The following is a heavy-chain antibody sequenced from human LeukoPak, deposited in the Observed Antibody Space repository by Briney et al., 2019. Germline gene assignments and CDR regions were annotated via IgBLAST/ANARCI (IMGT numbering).Heavy chain of an antibody. D-gene: IGHD6-13*01. Sequence: GGSLRLSCAASGFTFSSYAMSWVRQAPGKGLGWVSAISGSGGSTYYADSVKGRFTISRDNSKNTLYLQMNSLRAEDTAVYYCAKADSSSWFYYFDYWGQGTLVTVSS. CDR2: ISGSGGST. V-gene: IGHV3-23*01. J-gene: IGHJ4*02. CDR3: AKADSSSWFYYFDY. CDR1: GFTFSSYA.